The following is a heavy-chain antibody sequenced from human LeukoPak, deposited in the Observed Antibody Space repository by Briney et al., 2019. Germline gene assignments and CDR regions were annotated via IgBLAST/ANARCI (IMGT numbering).Heavy chain of an antibody. J-gene: IGHJ6*03. Sequence: ASVKVSCKASGGTFSSYAISWVRQAPGQGLEWMGGIIPIFGTANYAQKFQGRVTITTDESTSTAYVELRSLRSEDTAVYYCARGGTLDGEVRTGYYYYYMDVWGKGTTVTVSS. V-gene: IGHV1-69*05. CDR1: GGTFSSYA. CDR3: ARGGTLDGEVRTGYYYYYMDV. CDR2: IIPIFGTA. D-gene: IGHD3/OR15-3a*01.